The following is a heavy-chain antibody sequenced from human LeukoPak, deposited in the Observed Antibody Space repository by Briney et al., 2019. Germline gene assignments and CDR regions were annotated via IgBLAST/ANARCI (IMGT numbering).Heavy chain of an antibody. CDR2: INPSGGST. Sequence: ASVKVSCKASGYTFTSYYMHWVRQAPGQGFEWMGIINPSGGSTSYAQKFQGRVTMTRDMSTSTVYMELSSLRSEDTAVYYCARGGYQNAFDIWGQGTMVTVSS. J-gene: IGHJ3*02. V-gene: IGHV1-46*01. D-gene: IGHD6-25*01. CDR1: GYTFTSYY. CDR3: ARGGYQNAFDI.